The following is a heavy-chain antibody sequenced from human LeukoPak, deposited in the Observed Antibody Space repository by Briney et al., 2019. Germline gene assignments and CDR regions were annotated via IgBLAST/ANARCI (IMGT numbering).Heavy chain of an antibody. V-gene: IGHV4-34*01. D-gene: IGHD3-10*01. J-gene: IGHJ5*02. CDR1: GGSFSGYY. CDR2: INHSGST. Sequence: SETLSLTCAVYGGSFSGYYWSWIRQPPGKGLEWIGEINHSGSTNYNPSLKSRVTISVDTSKNQFSLKLSSVTAADTAVYYCARGNYYRSGSYNCFDPWGQGTLVTVSS. CDR3: ARGNYYRSGSYNCFDP.